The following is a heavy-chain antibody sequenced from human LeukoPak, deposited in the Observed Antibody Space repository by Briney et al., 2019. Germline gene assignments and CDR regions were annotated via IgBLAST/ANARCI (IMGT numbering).Heavy chain of an antibody. CDR1: GYTFTGYY. CDR2: FDPEDGET. J-gene: IGHJ6*02. Sequence: ASVKVSCKASGYTFTGYYMHWVRQAPGKGLEWMGGFDPEDGETIYAQKFQGRVTMTEDTSTDTAYMELSSLRSEDTAVYYCATTPWQQLVSTPYGMDVWGQGTAVTVSS. V-gene: IGHV1-24*01. D-gene: IGHD6-13*01. CDR3: ATTPWQQLVSTPYGMDV.